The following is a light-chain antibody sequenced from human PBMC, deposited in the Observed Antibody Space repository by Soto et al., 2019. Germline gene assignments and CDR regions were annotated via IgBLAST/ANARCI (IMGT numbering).Light chain of an antibody. CDR2: EVN. Sequence: QSVLTQPASVSGSPGQSITISCTGTSSDVGDYNYVSWYQHHPGKAPKLIIYEVNNRPSEVSNRFSGSKSGSTASLTISGLQAEDEADYYCSSYTSISTYVFGTGTKLTVL. V-gene: IGLV2-14*01. CDR3: SSYTSISTYV. J-gene: IGLJ1*01. CDR1: SSDVGDYNY.